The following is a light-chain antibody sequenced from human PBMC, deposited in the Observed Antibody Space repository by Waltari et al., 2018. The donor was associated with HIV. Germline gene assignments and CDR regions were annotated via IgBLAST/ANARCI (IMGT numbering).Light chain of an antibody. J-gene: IGLJ2*01. V-gene: IGLV1-47*02. CDR3: AAWDDSLGGVV. CDR2: SNT. CDR1: SSNIGRNF. Sequence: QSVLTQPPSASGTPGQRVTISCSGSSSNIGRNFVYWYQQLPGTAPKLLIFSNTQRPSGVPDRFSGSKSCTSASLAISWLRSEDEADYYCAAWDDSLGGVVFGGGTTLTVL.